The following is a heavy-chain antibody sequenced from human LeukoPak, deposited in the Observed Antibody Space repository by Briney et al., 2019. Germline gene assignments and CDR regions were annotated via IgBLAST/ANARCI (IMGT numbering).Heavy chain of an antibody. CDR2: IYWNGGRN. D-gene: IGHD4-11*01. V-gene: IGHV3-20*04. J-gene: IGHJ6*03. Sequence: SGGSLRLSCAASGFTFNDYGMSWVRQAPGKGLEWVSGIYWNGGRNGYADSMKGRFIISRDNAKNSLYLQMSSLRAEDTAVYYCTRVEETATTAAIIRKYSYYYYYMDVWGKGNTVTVSS. CDR1: GFTFNDYG. CDR3: TRVEETATTAAIIRKYSYYYYYMDV.